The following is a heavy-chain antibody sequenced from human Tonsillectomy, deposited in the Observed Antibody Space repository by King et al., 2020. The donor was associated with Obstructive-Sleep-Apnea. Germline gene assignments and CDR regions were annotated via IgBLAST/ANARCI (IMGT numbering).Heavy chain of an antibody. D-gene: IGHD3-16*01. Sequence: DVQLVESGGGLVQPGGSLRLSCGASAFTFSRVWMNWGRQAPGKGLEWVANIKQDGREQHYVESVKGRFTSSRDNAKNSLFLQMDSLRAEDTAVYYCSRTNAPRGGESYYYYGMDVWGQGTTVTVSS. J-gene: IGHJ6*02. V-gene: IGHV3-7*01. CDR2: IKQDGREQ. CDR3: SRTNAPRGGESYYYYGMDV. CDR1: AFTFSRVW.